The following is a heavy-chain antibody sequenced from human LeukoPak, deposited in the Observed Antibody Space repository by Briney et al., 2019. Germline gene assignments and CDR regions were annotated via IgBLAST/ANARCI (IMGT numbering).Heavy chain of an antibody. CDR3: ARDPPSFQH. V-gene: IGHV3-21*01. Sequence: GGSLRLSCAASGFTFRSYNMNWVRQAPARGLEWVSSISSSSSYISYADSVKGRFTISRDNAKNSLYLQMNSLRAEDKAVYYCARDPPSFQHWGQGTLVTVSS. CDR2: ISSSSSYI. CDR1: GFTFRSYN. J-gene: IGHJ1*01.